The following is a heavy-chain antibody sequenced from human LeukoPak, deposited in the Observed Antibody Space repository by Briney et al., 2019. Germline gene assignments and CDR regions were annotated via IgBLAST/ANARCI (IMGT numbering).Heavy chain of an antibody. CDR1: GFTFSSYS. CDR3: ATDRDSSGWYRHRYYGMDV. D-gene: IGHD6-19*01. V-gene: IGHV3-21*01. CDR2: ISSSSSYI. Sequence: PGGSLRLSCAASGFTFSSYSMNWVRQAPGKGLEWVSSISSSSSYIYYADSVKGRFTISRDNAKNSLYLQMNSLRAEDTAVYYCATDRDSSGWYRHRYYGMDVWGQGTMVTVSS. J-gene: IGHJ6*02.